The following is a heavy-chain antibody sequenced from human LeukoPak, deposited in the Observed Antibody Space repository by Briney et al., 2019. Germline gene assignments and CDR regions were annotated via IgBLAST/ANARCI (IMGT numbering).Heavy chain of an antibody. V-gene: IGHV4-39*07. J-gene: IGHJ4*02. D-gene: IGHD3-22*01. CDR2: INHSGST. CDR1: GGSVGSSDSY. CDR3: ARETAPDSSGYSLDY. Sequence: NPSETLSLTCTVSGGSVGSSDSYWVWVRQPPRKGLEWIGEINHSGSTNYNPSLKSRVTISVDTSKNQFSLKLSSVTAADTAVYYCARETAPDSSGYSLDYWGQGTLVTVSS.